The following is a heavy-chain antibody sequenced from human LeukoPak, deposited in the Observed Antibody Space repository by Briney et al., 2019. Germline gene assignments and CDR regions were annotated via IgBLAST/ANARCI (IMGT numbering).Heavy chain of an antibody. CDR1: GGSFSSYY. CDR2: IYNSGTT. V-gene: IGHV4-4*07. J-gene: IGHJ2*01. D-gene: IGHD1-26*01. CDR3: ARDRLGATGHWRIDV. Sequence: SETLSLTCTVSGGSFSSYYWTWIRQPAGKGLEWIGRIYNSGTTNYSPSLESRVTISLDTSKNRFSLSLSSVTAADTAVYYCARDRLGATGHWRIDVWGRGTLVTVSS.